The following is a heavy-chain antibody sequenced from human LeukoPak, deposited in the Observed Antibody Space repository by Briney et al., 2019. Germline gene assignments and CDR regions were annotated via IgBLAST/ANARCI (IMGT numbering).Heavy chain of an antibody. CDR1: GFTFSSYA. Sequence: GGSLRLSCAASGFTFSSYAMSWVRQAPGKGLEWVSAISGSGGSTYYADSVKGRFTISRDNAKNSLYLQMNSLRDEDTAVYYCARGFDYGDYHDAFDIWGQGTMVTVSS. D-gene: IGHD4-17*01. CDR2: ISGSGGST. J-gene: IGHJ3*02. V-gene: IGHV3-23*01. CDR3: ARGFDYGDYHDAFDI.